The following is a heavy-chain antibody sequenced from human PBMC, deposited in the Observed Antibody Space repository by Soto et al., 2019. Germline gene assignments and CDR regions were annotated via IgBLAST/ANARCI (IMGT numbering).Heavy chain of an antibody. D-gene: IGHD3-16*02. V-gene: IGHV3-30*18. J-gene: IGHJ3*02. CDR2: ISYDGSNK. CDR1: GFNFSSYG. Sequence: GESLRLSFASSGFNFSSYGMHWLRQSPGKGLECVAVISYDGSNKYYADSVKGRFTISRDNSKNTLYLQMNSLRAEDTAVYYCAKVVFDDYVWGSYRYGTDAFDIWGQGKMVTVSS. CDR3: AKVVFDDYVWGSYRYGTDAFDI.